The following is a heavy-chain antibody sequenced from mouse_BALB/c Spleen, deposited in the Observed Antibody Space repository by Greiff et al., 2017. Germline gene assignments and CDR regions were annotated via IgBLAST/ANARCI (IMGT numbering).Heavy chain of an antibody. Sequence: LMESGPELVKPGASVKISCKASGYTFTDYYINWVKQKPGQGLEWIGWIYPGSGNTKCNEKFKGKATLTVDTSSSTAYMQLSSLTSEDTAVYFCARWGYGSGFAYWCQGTTLTVSS. CDR1: GYTFTDYY. CDR3: ARWGYGSGFAY. D-gene: IGHD1-1*01. CDR2: IYPGSGNT. V-gene: IGHV1-84*02. J-gene: IGHJ2*01.